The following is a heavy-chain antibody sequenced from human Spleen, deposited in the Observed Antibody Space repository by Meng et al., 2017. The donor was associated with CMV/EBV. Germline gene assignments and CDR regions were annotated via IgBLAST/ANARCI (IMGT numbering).Heavy chain of an antibody. CDR2: VYHSGST. V-gene: IGHV4-4*02. D-gene: IGHD3-3*01. Sequence: CAVSGGSIRTTNWWSWVRQPPGKGLEWIGEVYHSGSTNYNPSLGSRVSISLDTSKNHFSLKLTSVTAADTAVYYCARFRVTSHRFDPWGQGALVTVSS. CDR3: ARFRVTSHRFDP. J-gene: IGHJ5*02. CDR1: GGSIRTTNW.